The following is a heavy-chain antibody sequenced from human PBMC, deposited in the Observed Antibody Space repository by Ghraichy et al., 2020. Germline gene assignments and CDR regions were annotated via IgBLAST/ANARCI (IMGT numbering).Heavy chain of an antibody. D-gene: IGHD3-16*01. CDR2: ISGSGGST. Sequence: GGSLRLSCAASGFAFSNYAMSWVRQARGKGLEWVSAISGSGGSTYYADSVKGRFTISRDNSKNTLYLQMNSLRAEDTAVYYCAKRGADRFDCWGQGTLVTVSS. V-gene: IGHV3-23*01. CDR3: AKRGADRFDC. J-gene: IGHJ4*02. CDR1: GFAFSNYA.